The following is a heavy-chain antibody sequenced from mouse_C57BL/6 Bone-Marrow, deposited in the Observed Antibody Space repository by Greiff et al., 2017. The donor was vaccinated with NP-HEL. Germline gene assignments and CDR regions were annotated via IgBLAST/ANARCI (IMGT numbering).Heavy chain of an antibody. J-gene: IGHJ4*01. CDR2: ISNGGGST. Sequence: EVHLVESGGGLVQPGGSLKLSCAASGFTFSDYYMYWVRQTPEKRLEWVAYISNGGGSTYYPDTVKGRFTISRDNAKNTLYLQMSRRKSEDTAMYYCARQTAQATYAMDYWGQGTSVTVSS. D-gene: IGHD3-2*02. CDR3: ARQTAQATYAMDY. CDR1: GFTFSDYY. V-gene: IGHV5-12*01.